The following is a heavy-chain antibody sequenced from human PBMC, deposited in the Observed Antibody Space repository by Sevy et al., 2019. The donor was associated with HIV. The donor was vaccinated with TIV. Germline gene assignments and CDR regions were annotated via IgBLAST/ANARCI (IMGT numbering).Heavy chain of an antibody. Sequence: GGSLRLSCAASGFTFSSYAMHWVRQAPGKGLECVAVISYDGSNKYYADSVKGRFTISRDNSKNTLYLQMNSLRAEDTAVYYCARDPIAAAGTFYFDYWGQGTLVTVSS. CDR2: ISYDGSNK. D-gene: IGHD6-13*01. CDR1: GFTFSSYA. CDR3: ARDPIAAAGTFYFDY. V-gene: IGHV3-30-3*01. J-gene: IGHJ4*02.